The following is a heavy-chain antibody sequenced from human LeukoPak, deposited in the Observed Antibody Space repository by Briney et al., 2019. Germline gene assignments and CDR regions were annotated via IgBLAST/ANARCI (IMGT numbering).Heavy chain of an antibody. CDR2: ISGSGGST. V-gene: IGHV3-23*01. Sequence: PGRSLRLSCAASGFTFSSYAMSWVRQAPGKGLEWVSAISGSGGSTYYADSVKGRFTISRDNSKNTLYLQMNSLRAEDTAVYYCAKGVVTTNYYYYGMDVWGQGTTVTVSS. CDR3: AKGVVTTNYYYYGMDV. J-gene: IGHJ6*02. CDR1: GFTFSSYA. D-gene: IGHD2-21*02.